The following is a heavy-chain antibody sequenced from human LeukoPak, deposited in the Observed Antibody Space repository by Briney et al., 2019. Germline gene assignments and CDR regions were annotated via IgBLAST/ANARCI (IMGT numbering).Heavy chain of an antibody. J-gene: IGHJ4*02. CDR2: ISSSSTI. CDR3: AGDLDFWSGYYTGVFDY. V-gene: IGHV3-48*01. CDR1: GFTFSSCS. D-gene: IGHD3-3*01. Sequence: GGSLRLSCAASGFTFSSCSMNWVRQAPGKGLEWVSYISSSSTIYYADSVKGRFTVSRDNAKNSLYLQMNSLRAEDTAVYYCAGDLDFWSGYYTGVFDYWGQGTLVTVSS.